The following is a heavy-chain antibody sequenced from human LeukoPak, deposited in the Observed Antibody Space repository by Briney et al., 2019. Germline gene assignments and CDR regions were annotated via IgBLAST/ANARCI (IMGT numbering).Heavy chain of an antibody. CDR1: GFTFSSYG. J-gene: IGHJ4*02. CDR2: IRDDGSNK. CDR3: AKVYRGTYFFDY. V-gene: IGHV3-30*02. Sequence: GGSLRLSCAASGFTFSSYGMHWIRQAPGKGLEWVTFIRDDGSNKYYADSVKGRFTISRDNSKNTLYLQMNSLRAEDTAVYYCAKVYRGTYFFDYWGQGTLVTVSS. D-gene: IGHD1-26*01.